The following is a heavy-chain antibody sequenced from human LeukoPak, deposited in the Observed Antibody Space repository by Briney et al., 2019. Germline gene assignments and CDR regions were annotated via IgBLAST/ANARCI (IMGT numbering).Heavy chain of an antibody. CDR1: GGSISSYY. CDR3: ARGHRMGSSGYYGPRAFDI. J-gene: IGHJ3*02. V-gene: IGHV4-59*01. CDR2: IYYSGST. D-gene: IGHD3-22*01. Sequence: SETLSLTCTVSGGSISSYYWSWIRQPPGKGLEWIGYIYYSGSTNYNPSLKSRVTISVDTSKNQFSLKLSSVTAADTAVYYCARGHRMGSSGYYGPRAFDIWGQGAMVTVSS.